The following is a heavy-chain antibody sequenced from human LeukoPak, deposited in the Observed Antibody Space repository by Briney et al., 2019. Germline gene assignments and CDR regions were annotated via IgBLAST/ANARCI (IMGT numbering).Heavy chain of an antibody. CDR3: ARDQRYCSSTSCPKNYYYYYGMDV. D-gene: IGHD2-2*01. CDR1: GFTFSSYW. CDR2: INSDGSST. J-gene: IGHJ6*04. V-gene: IGHV3-74*01. Sequence: GGSLRLSCAASGFTFSSYWMHWVRQAPGKGLVWVSRINSDGSSTSYADSVKGRFTISRDNAKNTLYLQTNSLRAEDTAVYYCARDQRYCSSTSCPKNYYYYYGMDVWGKGTTVTVSS.